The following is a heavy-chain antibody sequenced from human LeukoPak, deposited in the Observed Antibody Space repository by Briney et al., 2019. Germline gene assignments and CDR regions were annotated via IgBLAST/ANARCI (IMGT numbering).Heavy chain of an antibody. CDR2: ISGDNGNT. Sequence: ASVKVSCKASGYTFTSYGISWVRQAPGQGLEWMGWISGDNGNTNYAQKVQGRVTMTTDTSTSTAYMELRSLRSDDTAVYYCARRRSEEFDFDCWGQGTLVTVSS. CDR1: GYTFTSYG. J-gene: IGHJ4*02. CDR3: ARRRSEEFDFDC. V-gene: IGHV1-18*01. D-gene: IGHD6-19*01.